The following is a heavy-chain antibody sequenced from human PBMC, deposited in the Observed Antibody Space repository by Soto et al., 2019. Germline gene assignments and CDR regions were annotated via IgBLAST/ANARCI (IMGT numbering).Heavy chain of an antibody. CDR1: SGSISSSNW. Sequence: LETLSLTCAVSSGSISSSNWWSWVRQPPGKGLEWIGEIYHSGSTNYNPSLKSRVTISVDKSKNQFSLKLSSVTAADTAVYYCARAPETPSVLGVALPYFFDYWGQGALVTVSS. V-gene: IGHV4-4*02. CDR2: IYHSGST. CDR3: ARAPETPSVLGVALPYFFDY. D-gene: IGHD3-3*01. J-gene: IGHJ4*02.